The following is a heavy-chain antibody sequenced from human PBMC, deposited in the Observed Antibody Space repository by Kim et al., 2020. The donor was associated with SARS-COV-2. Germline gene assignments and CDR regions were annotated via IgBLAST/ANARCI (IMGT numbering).Heavy chain of an antibody. D-gene: IGHD3-10*01. V-gene: IGHV1-24*01. CDR1: GYTLTELS. CDR2: FDPEDGET. CDR3: ASIQLRGRWFGSSWFDP. J-gene: IGHJ5*02. Sequence: ASVKVSCKVSGYTLTELSMHWVRQAPGKGLEWMGGFDPEDGETIYAQKFQGRVTMTEDTSTDTAYMELSSLRSEDTAVYYCASIQLRGRWFGSSWFDPWGQGTLVTVSS.